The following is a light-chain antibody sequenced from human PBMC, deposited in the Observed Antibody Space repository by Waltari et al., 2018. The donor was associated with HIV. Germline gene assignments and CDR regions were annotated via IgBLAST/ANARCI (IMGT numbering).Light chain of an antibody. CDR1: QSIGTY. CDR2: AAS. CDR3: QQSHSSPIT. V-gene: IGKV1-39*01. Sequence: DIQMTQSPSSLSASVGDRVTITCRASQSIGTYVNWYQQRPGEAPNLLIFAASTLQSGVPSRFSCSGSGTDFTLTISSLQPEDFATYYCQQSHSSPITFGQGTRLE. J-gene: IGKJ5*01.